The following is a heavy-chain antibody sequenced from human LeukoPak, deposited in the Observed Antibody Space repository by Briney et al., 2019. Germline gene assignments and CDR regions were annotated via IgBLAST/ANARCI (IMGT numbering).Heavy chain of an antibody. V-gene: IGHV3-74*01. J-gene: IGHJ4*02. CDR1: GFTFSSGY. CDR2: ISSDGNNT. CDR3: ARYTGGGVY. Sequence: GGSLRLSCAVSGFTFSSGYMHWVRQPPGKGPVWVSRISSDGNNTIYADSVKGRFTISRDDARNTLYLQMNCLRDADTAVYYCARYTGGGVYWGQGTLVTVSS. D-gene: IGHD2-2*02.